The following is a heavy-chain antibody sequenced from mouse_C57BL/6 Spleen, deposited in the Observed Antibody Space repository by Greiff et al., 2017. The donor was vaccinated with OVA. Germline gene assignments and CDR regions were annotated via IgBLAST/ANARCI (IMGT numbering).Heavy chain of an antibody. V-gene: IGHV5-17*01. D-gene: IGHD1-1*01. Sequence: EVKVVESGGGLVKPGGSLKLSCAASGFTFSDYGMHWVRQAPEKGLEWVAYISSGSSTIYYADTVKGRFTISRDNAKNTLFLQMTSLRSEDTAMYYCARYYYGSPLAYWGQGTLVTVSA. CDR3: ARYYYGSPLAY. CDR1: GFTFSDYG. J-gene: IGHJ3*01. CDR2: ISSGSSTI.